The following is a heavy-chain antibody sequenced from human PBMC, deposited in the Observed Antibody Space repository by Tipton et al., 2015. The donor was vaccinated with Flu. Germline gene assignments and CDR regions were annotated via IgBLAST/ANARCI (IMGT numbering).Heavy chain of an antibody. V-gene: IGHV3-7*03. CDR1: GFTFSTYW. D-gene: IGHD2-2*01. CDR2: IKQDGSEK. Sequence: SLRLSCAASGFTFSTYWMSWVRQAPVKGLEWVANIKQDGSEKNYVDSVKGRFTISRDNSKNTLYLQMNSLRAEDTAVYYCARGRGYCITTTCLLPFDFWGQGTLVTVSS. J-gene: IGHJ4*02. CDR3: ARGRGYCITTTCLLPFDF.